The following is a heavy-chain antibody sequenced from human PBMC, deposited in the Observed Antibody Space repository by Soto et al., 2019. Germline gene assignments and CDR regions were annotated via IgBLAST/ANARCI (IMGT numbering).Heavy chain of an antibody. CDR2: IIPIFGTA. Sequence: SVKVSCKASGGTFSSYAISWVRQAPGQGLEWMGGIIPIFGTANYAQKFQGRVTMTRDTSISTAYMELSRLRSDDTAVYYCARVLGSSGYYYATSHDAFDIWGQGTMVTVSS. J-gene: IGHJ3*02. CDR1: GGTFSSYA. D-gene: IGHD3-22*01. V-gene: IGHV1-69*05. CDR3: ARVLGSSGYYYATSHDAFDI.